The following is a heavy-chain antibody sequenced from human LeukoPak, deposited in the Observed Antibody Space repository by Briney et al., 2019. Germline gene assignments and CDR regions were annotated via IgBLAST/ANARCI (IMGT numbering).Heavy chain of an antibody. CDR3: ARDLAGGVDY. CDR2: ISSSSSTI. D-gene: IGHD2-8*01. J-gene: IGHJ4*02. Sequence: PGGSLRLSCAASGFTFSSYSMNWVRQAPGKGLEWASYISSSSSTIYYADSVKGRFAISRDNAKNSLYLQMNSLRAEDTAVYYCARDLAGGVDYWGQGTLVTVSS. V-gene: IGHV3-48*01. CDR1: GFTFSSYS.